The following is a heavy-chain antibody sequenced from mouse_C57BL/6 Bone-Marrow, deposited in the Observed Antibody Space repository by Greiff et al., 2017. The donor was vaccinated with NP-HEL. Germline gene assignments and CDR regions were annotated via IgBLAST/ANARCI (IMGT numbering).Heavy chain of an antibody. V-gene: IGHV5-4*01. Sequence: VATISDGGSYTYYPDNVKGRFTISRDNAKNNLYLQMSHLKSEDTAMYYCDSGSYDGYYWFAYWGQGTLVTVSA. D-gene: IGHD2-3*01. CDR2: ISDGGSYT. J-gene: IGHJ3*01. CDR3: DSGSYDGYYWFAY.